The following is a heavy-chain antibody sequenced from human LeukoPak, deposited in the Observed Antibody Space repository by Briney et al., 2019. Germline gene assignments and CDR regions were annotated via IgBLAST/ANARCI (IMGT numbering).Heavy chain of an antibody. CDR3: ARSPWSSGYYDPDY. J-gene: IGHJ4*02. Sequence: ASVKVSCKASGGTFSSYAISWVRQAPGRGLEWMGGIIPIFGTANYAQKFQGRVTITTDESTSTAYMELSSLRSEDTAVYYCARSPWSSGYYDPDYWGQGTLVTVSS. CDR1: GGTFSSYA. D-gene: IGHD3-22*01. CDR2: IIPIFGTA. V-gene: IGHV1-69*05.